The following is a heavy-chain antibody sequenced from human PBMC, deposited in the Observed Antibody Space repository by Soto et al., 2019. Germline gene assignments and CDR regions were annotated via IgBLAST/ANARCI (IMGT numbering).Heavy chain of an antibody. J-gene: IGHJ3*02. V-gene: IGHV3-48*01. Sequence: EVQLVASGGGLVQPGGSLRLSCAASGFIFSSYSMNWVRQAPGKGLEWVSDISSSSSAIYYADSVKGRFTISRDNAKNSLYLQMNSLRAEDTAVYYCARVFDDAFDIWGQGTMVTVSS. CDR3: ARVFDDAFDI. CDR2: ISSSSSAI. CDR1: GFIFSSYS. D-gene: IGHD3-9*01.